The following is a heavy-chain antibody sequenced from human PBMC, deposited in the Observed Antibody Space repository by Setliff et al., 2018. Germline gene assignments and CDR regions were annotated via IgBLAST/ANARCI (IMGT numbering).Heavy chain of an antibody. Sequence: GGSLRLSCAASGFTFSNYDMNWVRQAPGKGLEWVSYIKSSGSSIYYADSVKGRFTISRDNAKNSLYLQMNSLRAEDTAVYYCARTCSGSGCYAGLESWGQGTPVTVSS. D-gene: IGHD2-15*01. CDR3: ARTCSGSGCYAGLES. CDR2: IKSSGSSI. J-gene: IGHJ4*02. V-gene: IGHV3-48*03. CDR1: GFTFSNYD.